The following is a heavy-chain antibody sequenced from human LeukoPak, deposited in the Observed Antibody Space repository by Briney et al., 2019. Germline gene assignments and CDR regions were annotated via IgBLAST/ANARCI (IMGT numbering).Heavy chain of an antibody. CDR3: ARVGSRRRNGYFDY. CDR1: GGSFSGYY. V-gene: IGHV4-34*01. CDR2: INHSGST. Sequence: SETLSLTCAVYGGSFSGYYWSWIRQPPGKGLEWIGEINHSGSTNYNPSLKSRVTISVDTPKNQFSLKLSSVTAADTAVYYCARVGSRRRNGYFDYWGQGTLVTVSS. D-gene: IGHD2-15*01. J-gene: IGHJ4*02.